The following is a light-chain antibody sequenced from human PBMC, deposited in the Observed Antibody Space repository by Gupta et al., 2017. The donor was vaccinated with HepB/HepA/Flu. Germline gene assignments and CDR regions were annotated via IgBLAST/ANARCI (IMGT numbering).Light chain of an antibody. Sequence: DNQMTQSPSTLSASEGDRVTITCRASQSIRNWLAWYQQKPGKAPKLLIYKASTLESGVPSRFSGSGYGTEFTLTISSLQPDDFATYYCQQYNSYPWTFGQGTKVEIK. CDR3: QQYNSYPWT. V-gene: IGKV1-5*03. CDR1: QSIRNW. CDR2: KAS. J-gene: IGKJ1*01.